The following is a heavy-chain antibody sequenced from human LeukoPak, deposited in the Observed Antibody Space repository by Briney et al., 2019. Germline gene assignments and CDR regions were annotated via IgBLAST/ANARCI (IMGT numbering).Heavy chain of an antibody. Sequence: GASVKVSCKASGYTFTSYYMHWVRQAPGQGLEWMGIINPSGGSTSYAQKFQGRVTMTRDTSTSTVYMELSSLRSEDTAMYYCARGHEGFGELGSWFDPWGQGTLVTVSS. J-gene: IGHJ5*02. CDR2: INPSGGST. D-gene: IGHD3-10*01. CDR3: ARGHEGFGELGSWFDP. V-gene: IGHV1-46*01. CDR1: GYTFTSYY.